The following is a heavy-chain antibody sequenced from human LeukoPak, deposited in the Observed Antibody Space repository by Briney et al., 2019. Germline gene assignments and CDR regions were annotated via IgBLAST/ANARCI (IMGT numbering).Heavy chain of an antibody. D-gene: IGHD6-19*01. Sequence: KISCKGSGYTFTSYWIGWVRQMPGKGLESMGFIYPGDSDTRYSPSFEGQVTISADKSITTAYLQWNSLKASDTAMYYCARHKAGNGWDLDYWGQGTLVTVSS. V-gene: IGHV5-51*01. J-gene: IGHJ4*02. CDR3: ARHKAGNGWDLDY. CDR1: GYTFTSYW. CDR2: IYPGDSDT.